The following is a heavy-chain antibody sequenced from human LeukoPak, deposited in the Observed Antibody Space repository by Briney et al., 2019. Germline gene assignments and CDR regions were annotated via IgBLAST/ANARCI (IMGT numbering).Heavy chain of an antibody. D-gene: IGHD6-19*01. J-gene: IGHJ5*02. CDR3: ARDQYSSGWYGDGVNWFDP. CDR2: IKQDGSEK. V-gene: IGHV3-7*03. Sequence: GGSLRLSCAASGFTVSSNYMSWVRQAPGKGLEWVANIKQDGSEKYYVDSVKGRFTISRDNAENSLYLQMNSLRAEDTAVYYCARDQYSSGWYGDGVNWFDPWGQGTLVTVSS. CDR1: GFTVSSNY.